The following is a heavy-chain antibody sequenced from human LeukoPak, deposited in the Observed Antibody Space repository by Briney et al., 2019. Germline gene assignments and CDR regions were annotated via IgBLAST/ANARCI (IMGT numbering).Heavy chain of an antibody. D-gene: IGHD3-10*01. CDR3: AKDTYGSNYFDY. CDR2: ISWNSGSI. V-gene: IGHV3-9*01. CDR1: GFTFDDYA. J-gene: IGHJ4*02. Sequence: PGRSLRLSCAASGFTFDDYAMHWVRQVPGKGLEWVSGISWNSGSIGYADSVKGRFTISRDNAKNSLYLQMNSLRAEDTALYYCAKDTYGSNYFDYWGQGTLVTVSS.